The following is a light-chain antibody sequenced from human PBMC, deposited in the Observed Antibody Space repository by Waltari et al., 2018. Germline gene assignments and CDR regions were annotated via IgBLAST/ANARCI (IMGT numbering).Light chain of an antibody. Sequence: QSALTQPPSVSGSPGQSVTIPCTGTTSDVGSYNHVPWYQQHPGKAPKMMISDVSQRPSGVPDRFSGSKSANTASLTISGLQAEDEADYYCCSYAGEYIWVFGGGTKLTVL. CDR1: TSDVGSYNH. V-gene: IGLV2-11*01. CDR3: CSYAGEYIWV. CDR2: DVS. J-gene: IGLJ2*01.